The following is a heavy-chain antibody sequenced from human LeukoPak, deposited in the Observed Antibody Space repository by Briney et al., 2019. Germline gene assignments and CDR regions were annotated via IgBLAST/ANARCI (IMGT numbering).Heavy chain of an antibody. CDR3: ARDKSSPTLPLDY. Sequence: GGSLRLSCAASGFTFDDYGMSWVRQAPGKGLEWVSGINWNGSSTGYADSVKGRFTISRDNAKNSLYLQMNSLRAENTALYYCARDKSSPTLPLDYWGQGTLVTVSS. V-gene: IGHV3-20*04. CDR1: GFTFDDYG. J-gene: IGHJ4*01. CDR2: INWNGSST.